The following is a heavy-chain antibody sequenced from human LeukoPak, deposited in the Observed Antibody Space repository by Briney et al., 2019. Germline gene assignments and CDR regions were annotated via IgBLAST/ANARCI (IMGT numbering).Heavy chain of an antibody. CDR3: SRRYSSGWFY. Sequence: GGSLRLSCAASGFPFSNYWMSWVRQAPGKGLEWVANIKEDGSEKYYVDSVKGRFTISRDNAKNSLYLQMNSLRAEDTAVYHCSRRYSSGWFYWGQGTLVTVSS. CDR1: GFPFSNYW. V-gene: IGHV3-7*04. D-gene: IGHD6-19*01. J-gene: IGHJ4*02. CDR2: IKEDGSEK.